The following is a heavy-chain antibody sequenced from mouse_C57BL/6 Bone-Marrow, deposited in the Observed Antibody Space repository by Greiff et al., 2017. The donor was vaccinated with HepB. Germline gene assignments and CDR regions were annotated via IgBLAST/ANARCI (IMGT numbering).Heavy chain of an antibody. D-gene: IGHD1-1*01. J-gene: IGHJ2*01. V-gene: IGHV3-6*01. CDR1: GYSITSGYY. Sequence: VQLKESGPGLVKPSQSLSLTCSVTGYSITSGYYWNWIRQFPGNKLEWMGYISYDGSNNYNPSLKNRISITRDTSKNQFFLKLNSVTTEDTATYYCARDYYGMGGKNYWGQGTTLTVSS. CDR3: ARDYYGMGGKNY. CDR2: ISYDGSN.